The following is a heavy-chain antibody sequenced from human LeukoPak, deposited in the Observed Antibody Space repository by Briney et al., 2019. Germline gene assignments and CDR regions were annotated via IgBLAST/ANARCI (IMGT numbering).Heavy chain of an antibody. Sequence: GSLRLSCAASGFTFSSYAMSWVRQAPGKGLEWVSAISGSGGSTYYADSVKGRFTISRDNSKTTLYLQMNSLRAEDTAVYYCAKDGSGFGELKSWYFDLWGRGTLVTVSS. V-gene: IGHV3-23*01. CDR2: ISGSGGST. D-gene: IGHD3-10*01. CDR3: AKDGSGFGELKSWYFDL. CDR1: GFTFSSYA. J-gene: IGHJ2*01.